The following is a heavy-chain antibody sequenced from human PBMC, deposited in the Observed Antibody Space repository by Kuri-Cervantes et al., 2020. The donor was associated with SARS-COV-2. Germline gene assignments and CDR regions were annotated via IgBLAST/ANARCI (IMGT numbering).Heavy chain of an antibody. Sequence: GGSLRLSCAASGFTFSSYGMHWVRQAPGKGLVWVSRINSDGSSTCYADSVKGRFTISRDNAKNTLHLQMNSLRPEDTAVYYCSRQLPSYDTMAFWGQGTTVTVSS. CDR3: SRQLPSYDTMAF. V-gene: IGHV3-74*01. D-gene: IGHD2-2*01. CDR1: GFTFSSYG. CDR2: INSDGSST. J-gene: IGHJ6*02.